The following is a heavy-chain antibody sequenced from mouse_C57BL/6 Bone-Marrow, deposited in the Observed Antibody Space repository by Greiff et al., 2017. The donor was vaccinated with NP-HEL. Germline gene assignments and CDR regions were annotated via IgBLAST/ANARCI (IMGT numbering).Heavy chain of an antibody. CDR1: GFTFSDYY. D-gene: IGHD2-1*01. CDR2: INYDGSST. J-gene: IGHJ2*01. CDR3: ARVWGNYVSFDD. Sequence: EVKLVESEGGLVQPGSSMKLSCTASGFTFSDYYMAWVRQVPEKGLEWVANINYDGSSTYYMDSLKGRFIISRDNAKNILYLQMGSLKSEDTATYYCARVWGNYVSFDDWGQGTTLTVSS. V-gene: IGHV5-16*01.